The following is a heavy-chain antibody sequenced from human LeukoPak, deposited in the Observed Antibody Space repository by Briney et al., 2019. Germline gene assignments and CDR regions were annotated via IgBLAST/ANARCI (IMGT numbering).Heavy chain of an antibody. Sequence: NTSETLSLTCNVSGGSISNYYWNWIRQSPGQGLEWIGDIYSSGSTKYNPSLKSRVTMSVDTSKNQFSLKMTSVTAADTAVYYCARLGVVLPAAIYFWGQGTLVTVSS. CDR3: ARLGVVLPAAIYF. V-gene: IGHV4-59*08. CDR2: IYSSGST. CDR1: GGSISNYY. D-gene: IGHD2-2*01. J-gene: IGHJ4*02.